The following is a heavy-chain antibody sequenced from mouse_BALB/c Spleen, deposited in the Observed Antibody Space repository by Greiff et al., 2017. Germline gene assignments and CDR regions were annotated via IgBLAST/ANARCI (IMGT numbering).Heavy chain of an antibody. D-gene: IGHD2-2*01. CDR1: GFTFNTYA. V-gene: IGHV10-1*02. CDR3: VRQGFGSGYGWYFDV. CDR2: IRSKSNNYAT. Sequence: EVQLVESGGGLVQPKGSLKLSCAASGFTFNTYAMNWVRQAPGKGLEWVARIRSKSNNYATYYADSVKDRFTISRDDSQSMLYLQMNNLKTEDTAMYYCVRQGFGSGYGWYFDVWGAGTTVTVSS. J-gene: IGHJ1*01.